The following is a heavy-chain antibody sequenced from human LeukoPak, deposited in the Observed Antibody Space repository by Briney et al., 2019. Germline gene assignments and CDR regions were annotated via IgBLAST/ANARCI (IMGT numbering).Heavy chain of an antibody. J-gene: IGHJ4*02. Sequence: SETLSLTCTVSGGSISSYYWSWIRQPAGKGLEWIGRIYTSGSTNYNPPLKSRVTMSVDTSKNQFSLKLSSVTAADTAVYYCAREGLVDYDILTGYYSQYYFDYWGQGTLVTVSS. V-gene: IGHV4-4*07. D-gene: IGHD3-9*01. CDR3: AREGLVDYDILTGYYSQYYFDY. CDR2: IYTSGST. CDR1: GGSISSYY.